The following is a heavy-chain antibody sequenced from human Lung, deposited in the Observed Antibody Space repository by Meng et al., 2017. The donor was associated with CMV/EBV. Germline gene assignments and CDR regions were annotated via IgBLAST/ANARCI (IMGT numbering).Heavy chain of an antibody. CDR3: AGDLERGRLLEWLSSFDS. CDR2: ISYDGSNK. V-gene: IGHV3-30-3*01. CDR1: GFTFSSYA. D-gene: IGHD3-3*01. Sequence: GGSLRLSWEVSGFTFSSYALHWVRQAPGKGLEWVAVISYDGSNKYYAASVKGRFTISRDNSKNTLYLKMNSLRAEDTAVYYCAGDLERGRLLEWLSSFDSWGQGTLVTVSS. J-gene: IGHJ4*02.